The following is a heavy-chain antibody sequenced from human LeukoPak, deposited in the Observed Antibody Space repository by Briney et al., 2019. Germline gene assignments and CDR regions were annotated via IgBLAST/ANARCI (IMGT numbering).Heavy chain of an antibody. V-gene: IGHV3-23*01. CDR1: GFTFSHYY. Sequence: GGSLRLSCVTSGFTFSHYYMTWIRQAPGKGLEWVSAISGSGGSTYYADSVKGRFTISRDNSKNTLYLQMNSLRAEHTAVYYCAKSGQDIVVVPAATYYYYYGMDVWGQGTTVTVSS. D-gene: IGHD2-2*01. J-gene: IGHJ6*02. CDR2: ISGSGGST. CDR3: AKSGQDIVVVPAATYYYYYGMDV.